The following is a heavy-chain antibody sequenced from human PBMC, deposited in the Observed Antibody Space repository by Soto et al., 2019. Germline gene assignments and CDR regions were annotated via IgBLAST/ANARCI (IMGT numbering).Heavy chain of an antibody. Sequence: QVQLVESGGGVVQPGRSLRLSCVASGFTFSSYGMHWVRQAPGKGLEWVAVISYDGSNKYYADSVKGRFTNSRDNSKKTLYLQMNSLRAEDTAVYYCAKGKSGYYQTNDAFDIWGQGTMVTVSS. CDR3: AKGKSGYYQTNDAFDI. V-gene: IGHV3-30*18. CDR1: GFTFSSYG. J-gene: IGHJ3*02. D-gene: IGHD3-22*01. CDR2: ISYDGSNK.